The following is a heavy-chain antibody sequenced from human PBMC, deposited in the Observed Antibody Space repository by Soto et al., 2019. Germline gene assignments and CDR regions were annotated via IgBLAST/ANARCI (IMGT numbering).Heavy chain of an antibody. V-gene: IGHV4-59*01. CDR3: ARGRRRAIFGMPSDTPMALFWDY. Sequence: PSETLSLTCTVSGVSITNYYWTWIRQPPGKGLECIGFIFSSGNTTYDPSLKSRVTISIDTSKNQLSLKLNSVTAADTAVYYCARGRRRAIFGMPSDTPMALFWDYWAPGTQVTVSS. J-gene: IGHJ4*02. CDR1: GVSITNYY. CDR2: IFSSGNT. D-gene: IGHD3-3*01.